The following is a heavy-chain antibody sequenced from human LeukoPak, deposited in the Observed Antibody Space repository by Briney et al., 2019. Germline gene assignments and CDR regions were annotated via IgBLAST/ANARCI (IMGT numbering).Heavy chain of an antibody. CDR1: GGSISSSSYY. J-gene: IGHJ4*02. V-gene: IGHV4-39*07. CDR2: IYYSGST. D-gene: IGHD6-19*01. CDR3: ARSIDGWYYFDY. Sequence: SETLSLTGTVSGGSISSSSYYWGSIRQPPGKGLEWIGSIYYSGSTYYNPSLKSRVTISVDTSKNQFSLKLSSVTAADTAVYYCARSIDGWYYFDYWGQGTLVTVSS.